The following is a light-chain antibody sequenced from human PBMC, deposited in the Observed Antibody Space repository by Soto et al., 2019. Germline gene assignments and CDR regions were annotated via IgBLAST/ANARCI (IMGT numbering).Light chain of an antibody. J-gene: IGKJ4*01. CDR1: QSVSSN. CDR2: GAS. V-gene: IGKV3-15*01. Sequence: EIVMTQSPATLSVSPGERVTLSCRASQSVSSNLAWYQQKPGQAPSLLIHGASTRATGIPARFRGSGSGTEFTLTISRLQSEDSEVYYCQQYNNWPPTFGGGNKVEIK. CDR3: QQYNNWPPT.